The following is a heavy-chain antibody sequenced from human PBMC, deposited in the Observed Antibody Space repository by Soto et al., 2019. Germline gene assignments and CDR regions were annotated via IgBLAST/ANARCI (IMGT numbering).Heavy chain of an antibody. CDR2: ISYDGTNK. J-gene: IGHJ6*02. CDR3: AISPEDYNDDVMGV. V-gene: IGHV3-30*03. CDR1: GFTFSVHG. Sequence: QVQLVESGGGVVQPGRSLRLSCAASGFTFSVHGMHWVRQAPGKGLGWVALISYDGTNKYYADSVKGRFTISRDNSKNTLYLEINSLRAEDTAVYYCAISPEDYNDDVMGVWGQGTTVTVSS.